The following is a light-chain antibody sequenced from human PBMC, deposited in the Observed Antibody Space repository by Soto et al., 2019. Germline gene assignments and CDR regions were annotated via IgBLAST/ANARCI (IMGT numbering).Light chain of an antibody. CDR2: GAS. CDR3: QQYGSSPYN. Sequence: EIVLTQSPGTLSLSPGERGTLSCRASQSVSSSYLAWYQQKPGQAPRLLIYGASSRATGIPDRFSGSGSGTDFTLTISRLEPEDFAVYYCQQYGSSPYNFGQGTQLEIK. V-gene: IGKV3-20*01. J-gene: IGKJ2*01. CDR1: QSVSSSY.